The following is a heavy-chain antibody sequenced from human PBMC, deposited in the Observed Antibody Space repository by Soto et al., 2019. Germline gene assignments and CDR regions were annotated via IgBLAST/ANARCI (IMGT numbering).Heavy chain of an antibody. Sequence: QVQLVQSGAEVKKPGASVKVSCKASGYTFTSYDINWVRQATGQGLEWMGWMNPNSGNTGYAQKFQGRVTMTRNTSISTAYMELSSLRSEDTAVYYCARTEGQLVSFYWYFDLWGRGTLVTVSS. J-gene: IGHJ2*01. D-gene: IGHD6-6*01. CDR1: GYTFTSYD. CDR3: ARTEGQLVSFYWYFDL. CDR2: MNPNSGNT. V-gene: IGHV1-8*01.